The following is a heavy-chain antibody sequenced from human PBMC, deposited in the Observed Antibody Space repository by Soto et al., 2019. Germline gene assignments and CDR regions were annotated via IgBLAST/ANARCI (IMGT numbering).Heavy chain of an antibody. CDR2: ISYDGSNK. J-gene: IGHJ4*02. V-gene: IGHV3-30-3*01. D-gene: IGHD5-18*01. CDR1: GFTFSSYA. CDR3: ARERGYSYGYAASRGYYFDY. Sequence: QVQLVESGGGVVQPGRSLRLSCAASGFTFSSYAMHWVHQAPGKGLEWVAVISYDGSNKYYADSVKGRFTISRDNSKNTLYLQMNSLRAEDTAVYYCARERGYSYGYAASRGYYFDYWGQGTLVTVSS.